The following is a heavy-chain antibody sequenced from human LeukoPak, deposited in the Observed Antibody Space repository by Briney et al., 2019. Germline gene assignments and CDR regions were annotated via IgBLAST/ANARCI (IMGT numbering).Heavy chain of an antibody. CDR1: GGSISSGGYS. J-gene: IGHJ4*02. D-gene: IGHD2-2*01. CDR2: IYHSGST. CDR3: AREDIVVVPAGLDY. V-gene: IGHV4-30-2*01. Sequence: SETLSLTCAVSGGSISSGGYSWSWIRQPPGKGLEWIGYIYHSGSTYYNPSLKSRVTISVDRSKNQFSLKLSSVTAADTAVYYCAREDIVVVPAGLDYWGQGTLVTVSS.